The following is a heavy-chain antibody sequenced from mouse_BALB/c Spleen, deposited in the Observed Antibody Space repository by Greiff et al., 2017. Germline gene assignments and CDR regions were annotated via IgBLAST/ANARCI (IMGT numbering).Heavy chain of an antibody. J-gene: IGHJ3*01. CDR3: ARGVPFAY. Sequence: QVQLQQSGAELVRPGTSVKVSCKASGYAFTNYLLEWVKQRPGQGLEWIGVINPGRGGTNYNEKFKGKATLTADKSSSTAYMQLSSLTSDDSAVYYCARGVPFAYWGQGTLVTVSA. CDR1: GYAFTNYL. D-gene: IGHD6-1*01. CDR2: INPGRGGT. V-gene: IGHV1-54*01.